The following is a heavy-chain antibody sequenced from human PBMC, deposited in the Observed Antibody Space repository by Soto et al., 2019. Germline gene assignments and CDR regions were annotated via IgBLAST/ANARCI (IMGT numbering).Heavy chain of an antibody. CDR3: ARAGPFWSGSLDV. Sequence: PSETLSLTCAVYGGSFSGYYWSWIRQPPWKGLEWIGEINHSGITNYNPSLKSRVTISVDTSKNQFSLKLSSVTAADTAVYYCARAGPFWSGSLDVWGQGTKVTVSS. J-gene: IGHJ6*01. V-gene: IGHV4-34*01. CDR1: GGSFSGYY. D-gene: IGHD3-3*01. CDR2: INHSGIT.